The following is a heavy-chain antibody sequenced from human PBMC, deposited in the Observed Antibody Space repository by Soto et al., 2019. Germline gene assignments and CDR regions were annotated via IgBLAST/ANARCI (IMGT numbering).Heavy chain of an antibody. V-gene: IGHV4-34*01. CDR2: INHSGST. D-gene: IGHD3-3*01. CDR1: GGSFSGYY. J-gene: IGHJ6*03. Sequence: SETLSLTCAVYGGSFSGYYWSWIRQPPGKGLEWIGEINHSGSTNYNPSLKSRVTISVDTSKSQFSLKLSSVTAADTAIYYCARGVSNYDFWSGYSHYYYYMDVWGKGITVTVS. CDR3: ARGVSNYDFWSGYSHYYYYMDV.